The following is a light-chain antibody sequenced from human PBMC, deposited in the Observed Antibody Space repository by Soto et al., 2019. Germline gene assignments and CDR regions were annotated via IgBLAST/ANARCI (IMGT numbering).Light chain of an antibody. Sequence: DIQMTQSPSSLSASVGDRVTITCRASQSISSYLNWYQQKPGKAPKLLIYAASSLQSGVPSRFSGSGSGTDFTLTISSLQPEDFATYYYQQSYSTPVIMYTFGQGTKLEIK. J-gene: IGKJ2*01. V-gene: IGKV1-39*01. CDR1: QSISSY. CDR3: QQSYSTPVIMYT. CDR2: AAS.